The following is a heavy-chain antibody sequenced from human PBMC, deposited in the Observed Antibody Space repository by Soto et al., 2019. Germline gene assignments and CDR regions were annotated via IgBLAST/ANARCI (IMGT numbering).Heavy chain of an antibody. CDR1: GGTFSSYA. D-gene: IGHD2-2*01. CDR2: IIPIFGTA. V-gene: IGHV1-69*13. CDR3: ARAKRYCSSTSCHRGAFVI. J-gene: IGHJ3*02. Sequence: SVKVSCKASGGTFSSYAISWVRQAPGQGLEWMGGIIPIFGTANYAQKFQGRVTITADESTSTAYMELSSLRSENTAVYYFARAKRYCSSTSCHRGAFVIWGKGTMVTVSS.